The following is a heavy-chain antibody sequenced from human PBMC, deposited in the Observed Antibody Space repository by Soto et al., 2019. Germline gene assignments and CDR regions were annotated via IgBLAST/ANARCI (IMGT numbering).Heavy chain of an antibody. J-gene: IGHJ4*02. Sequence: PGGSLRLSCAASGFTFSSYGMHWVRQAPGKGLEWVAVIRYDGSNKNYADSVKGRFTISRDSSKNTLYLQMNSLRAEDTAVYYCRVVVTTNFEYWGQGTLVTVSS. CDR2: IRYDGSNK. CDR1: GFTFSSYG. D-gene: IGHD2-15*01. V-gene: IGHV3-30*02. CDR3: RVVVTTNFEY.